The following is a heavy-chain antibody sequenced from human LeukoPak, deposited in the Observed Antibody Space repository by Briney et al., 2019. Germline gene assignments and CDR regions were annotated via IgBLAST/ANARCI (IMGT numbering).Heavy chain of an antibody. CDR2: IIPIPGIA. CDR1: GGTFSSYA. CDR3: ARESDSSGYT. Sequence: ASVKVSCKASGGTFSSYAISWVRQAPGQGLEWMGRIIPIPGIANYAQKFQGRVTITADKSTSTAYMELSSLRSEDTAVYYCARESDSSGYTWGQGTLVTVSS. V-gene: IGHV1-69*04. D-gene: IGHD3-22*01. J-gene: IGHJ4*02.